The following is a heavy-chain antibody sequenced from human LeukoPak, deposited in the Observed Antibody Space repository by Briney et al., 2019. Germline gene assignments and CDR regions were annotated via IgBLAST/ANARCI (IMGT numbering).Heavy chain of an antibody. D-gene: IGHD1-26*01. CDR2: INQDGSQK. CDR3: ARDRVRTGGATDY. CDR1: GFTFTNYW. Sequence: GGSLRLSCVASGFTFTNYWMNWVRQAPGKGLEWVASINQDGSQKSYVDSVKGRFTISRDNAKNSLSLQMDSLRGEDTAVYYCARDRVRTGGATDYWGQGTLVTVSS. V-gene: IGHV3-7*01. J-gene: IGHJ4*02.